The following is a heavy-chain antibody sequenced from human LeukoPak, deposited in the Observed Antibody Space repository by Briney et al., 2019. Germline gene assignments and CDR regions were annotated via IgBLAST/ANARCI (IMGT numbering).Heavy chain of an antibody. CDR2: ISYSGST. J-gene: IGHJ4*02. V-gene: IGHV4-59*01. Sequence: SETLSLTCTVSGGSIRNYYWIWIRQPPGKGLEWIGHISYSGSTNYNPSLKSRVTISVDTSKNQFSLKVTSVTAADTAMYYCARGFGSSWYYFDYWGQGTLVTVSS. CDR1: GGSIRNYY. CDR3: ARGFGSSWYYFDY. D-gene: IGHD6-13*01.